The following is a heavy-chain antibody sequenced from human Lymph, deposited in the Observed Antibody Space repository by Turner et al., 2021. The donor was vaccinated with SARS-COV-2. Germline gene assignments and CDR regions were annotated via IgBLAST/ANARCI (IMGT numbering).Heavy chain of an antibody. CDR1: GFSFSRYS. J-gene: IGHJ4*02. D-gene: IGHD3-22*01. CDR3: ARERYDSSGSESYYFDY. CDR2: NSSSSSYI. Sequence: EVQLVESGGGLVKPGGSLRPSCAASGFSFSRYSMNWVRQAPGKGLEWVSSNSSSSSYIYYADSGKGRFTISRDSAKNSLYLKMNSLGAEDTAVYYCARERYDSSGSESYYFDYWGQGTLVTVSS. V-gene: IGHV3-21*01.